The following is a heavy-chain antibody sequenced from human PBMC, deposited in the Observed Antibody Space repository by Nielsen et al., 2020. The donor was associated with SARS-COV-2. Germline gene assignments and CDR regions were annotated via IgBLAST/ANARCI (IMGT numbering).Heavy chain of an antibody. Sequence: WIRQPPGKGLEWIGYIYYSGSTYYNPSLKSRVTISVDTSKNQFSLKLSSVTAADTAVYYCARDSFPHTLRGGPHYYGMDVWGQGTTVTVSS. CDR2: IYYSGST. V-gene: IGHV4-31*02. J-gene: IGHJ6*02. CDR3: ARDSFPHTLRGGPHYYGMDV. D-gene: IGHD2-15*01.